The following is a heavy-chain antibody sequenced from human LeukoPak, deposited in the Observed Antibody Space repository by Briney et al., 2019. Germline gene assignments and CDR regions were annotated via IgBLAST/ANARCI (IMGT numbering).Heavy chain of an antibody. J-gene: IGHJ4*02. V-gene: IGHV4-59*01. D-gene: IGHD5-18*01. CDR3: ARDIRGYNYGWFDY. CDR2: IYYSGST. CDR1: GGSTNSYS. Sequence: PSETLSLTCTVSGGSTNSYSWTWIRKPPGKGLEWFGYIYYSGSTKYNPPLKSRVTISLDTSKNQFSLNLSSVTAADTAVYYCARDIRGYNYGWFDYWGQGTLVTVSS.